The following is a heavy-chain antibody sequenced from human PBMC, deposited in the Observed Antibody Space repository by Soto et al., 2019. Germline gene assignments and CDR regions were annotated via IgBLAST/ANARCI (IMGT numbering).Heavy chain of an antibody. CDR3: GRDRRMDVVHRFDS. CDR2: IRPITGGT. Sequence: ASVKVSCKASGYTFTDYYLHWVRQAPGQGLEWMGWIRPITGGTNYAQKFRGRVTMTSDTSISTAYMELSSLRSDDTAVYYCGRDRRMDVVHRFDSWGQGTLVTVSS. D-gene: IGHD2-15*01. J-gene: IGHJ5*01. CDR1: GYTFTDYY. V-gene: IGHV1-2*02.